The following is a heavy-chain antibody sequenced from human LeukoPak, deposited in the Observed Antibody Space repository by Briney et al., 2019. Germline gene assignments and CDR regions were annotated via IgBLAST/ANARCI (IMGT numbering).Heavy chain of an antibody. J-gene: IGHJ4*02. D-gene: IGHD3-10*01. CDR1: GYTFTGYY. CDR3: ARDRITMVRGVLRVFFDY. Sequence: ASVKVSCKASGYTFTGYYMHWVRQATGQGLEWMGWINPNSGGTNYAQKFQGRVTMTRDTSISTAYMELSRLRSDDTAVYYCARDRITMVRGVLRVFFDYWGQGTLVTVSS. V-gene: IGHV1-2*02. CDR2: INPNSGGT.